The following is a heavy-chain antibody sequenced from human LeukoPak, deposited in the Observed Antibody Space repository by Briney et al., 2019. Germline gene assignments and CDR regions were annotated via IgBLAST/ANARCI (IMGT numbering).Heavy chain of an antibody. Sequence: ASVKVSCKASDYIFSTYGITWVRQAPGQGLEWMGWISSYNGNTNYAQKLQGRVTMTTDTSTSTAYMELRSLRSDDTAVYYCARDQYAIFGVVIRGPYYYYGMDVWGQGTTVTVSS. V-gene: IGHV1-18*04. CDR1: DYIFSTYG. J-gene: IGHJ6*02. CDR2: ISSYNGNT. D-gene: IGHD3-3*01. CDR3: ARDQYAIFGVVIRGPYYYYGMDV.